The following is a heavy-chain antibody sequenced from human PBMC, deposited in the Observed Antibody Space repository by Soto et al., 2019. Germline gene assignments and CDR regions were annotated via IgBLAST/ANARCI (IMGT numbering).Heavy chain of an antibody. CDR1: AYTFTTYF. V-gene: IGHV1-46*01. Sequence: QEELVQSGAEVKKPEASVKISCKASAYTFTTYFMHWVRQPPEQGLELMGIINPTGGSTTYAEKFQGRVTMTRDTATTTVYMELTSLRSDDTAVYYCARDLVRGQNGMDVWGQGTTVTVTS. CDR2: INPTGGST. CDR3: ARDLVRGQNGMDV. J-gene: IGHJ6*02.